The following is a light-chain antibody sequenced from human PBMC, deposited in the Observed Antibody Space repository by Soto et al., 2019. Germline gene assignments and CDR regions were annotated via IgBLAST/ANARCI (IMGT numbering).Light chain of an antibody. V-gene: IGLV4-69*01. CDR1: SGHNSDA. CDR2: VNSDGSH. Sequence: QSVLTQSPSAAASLGASVKLTCTLSSGHNSDAIAWHQQQPEKGPRFLMKVNSDGSHNKGDGIPDRFSGSSSGTERYLTISSLQSEDEGDYYCQTWGTGIRVFGGGTQLTVL. J-gene: IGLJ3*02. CDR3: QTWGTGIRV.